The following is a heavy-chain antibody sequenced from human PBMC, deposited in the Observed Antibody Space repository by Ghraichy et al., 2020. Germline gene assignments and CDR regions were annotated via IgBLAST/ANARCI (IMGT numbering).Heavy chain of an antibody. CDR3: ATRYSSFDY. V-gene: IGHV1-46*01. J-gene: IGHJ4*02. D-gene: IGHD6-19*01. Sequence: ASAKVSCKASGYPFTHYDLHWVRQAPGQGLEWMGLISPSDGSTDYAQKFQGRVTMTRDTSTSAVYMELSSLRSEDTAVFYCATRYSSFDYWGQGTLVTVSS. CDR2: ISPSDGST. CDR1: GYPFTHYD.